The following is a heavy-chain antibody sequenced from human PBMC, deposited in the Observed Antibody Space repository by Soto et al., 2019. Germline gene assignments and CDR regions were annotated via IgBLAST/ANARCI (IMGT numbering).Heavy chain of an antibody. V-gene: IGHV4-61*01. J-gene: IGHJ4*02. Sequence: PSETLSLTCTVSGGSVSSGSYYWSWIRQPPGKGLEWIGYIYYSGSTSYNPSLKRRVTISVDTSKNQFSLKLSSVTAADTAVYYCARDTTRSGSYYLYWGQGTLVTVSS. D-gene: IGHD3-10*01. CDR2: IYYSGST. CDR3: ARDTTRSGSYYLY. CDR1: GGSVSSGSYY.